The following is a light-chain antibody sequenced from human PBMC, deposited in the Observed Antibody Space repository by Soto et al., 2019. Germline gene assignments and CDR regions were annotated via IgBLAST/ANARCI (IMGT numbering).Light chain of an antibody. CDR3: QQNSFYSST. Sequence: DIQMTQSPSTLSASIGDVVTITCRASQTIDTWLAWYQQKPGKAPKLLIYKASSLPTGVPSRFSGSGSGTEFTLSISSLQDDVFATSYCQQNSFYSSTFGQGTKV. J-gene: IGKJ1*01. CDR1: QTIDTW. V-gene: IGKV1-5*03. CDR2: KAS.